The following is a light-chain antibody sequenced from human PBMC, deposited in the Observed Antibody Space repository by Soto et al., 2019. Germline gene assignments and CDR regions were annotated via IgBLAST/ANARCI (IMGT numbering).Light chain of an antibody. J-gene: IGKJ1*01. Sequence: DIVMTQSPDSLAVSLGERATINCKSSQSVLYSSNNKNYLAWYQQKPGQPPKLLIYWASTRESGVPDRFSGSGSGTDFTLTIRRLQTEDVALYYCQQYNTTPWTFGQGTKVEIK. V-gene: IGKV4-1*01. CDR1: QSVLYSSNNKNY. CDR3: QQYNTTPWT. CDR2: WAS.